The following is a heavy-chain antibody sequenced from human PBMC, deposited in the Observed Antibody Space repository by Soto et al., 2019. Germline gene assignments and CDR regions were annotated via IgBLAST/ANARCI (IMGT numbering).Heavy chain of an antibody. CDR1: GGSFSGYY. Sequence: SETPSLTCAVYGGSFSGYYWGWIRQHPGKGLEWIGEINHSGSTNYNPSLKSRVTISVDTSKNQFSLKLSSVTAADTAVYYCATYPGDCSGGSCYLGAAFDIWGQGTMVTVSS. CDR3: ATYPGDCSGGSCYLGAAFDI. CDR2: INHSGST. V-gene: IGHV4-34*01. J-gene: IGHJ3*02. D-gene: IGHD2-15*01.